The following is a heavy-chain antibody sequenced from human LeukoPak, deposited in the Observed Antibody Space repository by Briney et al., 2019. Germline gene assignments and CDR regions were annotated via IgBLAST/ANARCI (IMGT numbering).Heavy chain of an antibody. CDR2: IYHSGST. V-gene: IGHV4-4*02. CDR1: GGSISSSNW. J-gene: IGHJ4*02. CDR3: AREGVGATGGYFDY. Sequence: SGTLSLTCAVSGGSISSSNWWSWVRQPPGKGLEWIGEIYHSGSTNYNPSLKSRVTISVDKSKNQFSLKLSSVTAADTAVYYCAREGVGATGGYFDYWGQGTLVTVSS. D-gene: IGHD1-26*01.